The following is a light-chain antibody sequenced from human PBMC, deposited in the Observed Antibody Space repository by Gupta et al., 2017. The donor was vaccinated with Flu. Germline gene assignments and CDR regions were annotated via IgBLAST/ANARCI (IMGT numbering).Light chain of an antibody. CDR2: EVT. J-gene: IGLJ3*02. V-gene: IGLV2-14*01. CDR3: ASYTTTSTWL. Sequence: QSTLTHPASVSGSPGQSITISCTGTSSDVGGYSYVSWYQQHPGKAPKLMIYEVTDRPSGISNRFSGSKSGNTASLTISGLQAEDEADYFCASYTTTSTWLFGGGTKLTVL. CDR1: SSDVGGYSY.